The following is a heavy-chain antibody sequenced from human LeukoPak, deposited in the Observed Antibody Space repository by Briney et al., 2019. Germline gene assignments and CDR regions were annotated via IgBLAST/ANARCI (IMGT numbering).Heavy chain of an antibody. Sequence: GGSLRLSCAASGFTFSSYAMSWVRQAPGKGLAWVSTISGGSGSTYCADSVKGRFTISRDNSKNTLYLHMNSLRDEDTAVYYCAKHRFESGGYHSTDWGQGTLVTVSS. J-gene: IGHJ4*02. CDR2: ISGGSGST. D-gene: IGHD3-22*01. CDR3: AKHRFESGGYHSTD. CDR1: GFTFSSYA. V-gene: IGHV3-23*01.